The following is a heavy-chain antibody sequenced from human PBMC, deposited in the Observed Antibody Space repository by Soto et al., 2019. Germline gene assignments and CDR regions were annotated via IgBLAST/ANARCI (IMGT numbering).Heavy chain of an antibody. V-gene: IGHV1-18*01. Sequence: ASVKVSCKASGYTFTSYGISWVRQAPGQGLEWMGWISAYNGNTNYAQKLQGRVTMTTDTSTSTAYMELRRLRSDDTAVYYCERDIKLESIRGWFDPWGQGTLVTVSS. CDR3: ERDIKLESIRGWFDP. CDR1: GYTFTSYG. J-gene: IGHJ5*02. CDR2: ISAYNGNT. D-gene: IGHD3-3*01.